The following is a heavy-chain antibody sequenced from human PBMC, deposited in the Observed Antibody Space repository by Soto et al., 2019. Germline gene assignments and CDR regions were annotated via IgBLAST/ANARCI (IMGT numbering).Heavy chain of an antibody. CDR1: GYTFTSYA. V-gene: IGHV1-3*01. D-gene: IGHD2-21*02. CDR2: INAGNGNT. Sequence: VKVSCKASGYTFTSYAMHWVRQAPGQRLEWMGWINAGNGNTKYSQKFQGRVTITRDTSASTAYMELSSLRSEDTAVYYCARGPLVTSPLDYWGQGTLVTVSS. J-gene: IGHJ4*02. CDR3: ARGPLVTSPLDY.